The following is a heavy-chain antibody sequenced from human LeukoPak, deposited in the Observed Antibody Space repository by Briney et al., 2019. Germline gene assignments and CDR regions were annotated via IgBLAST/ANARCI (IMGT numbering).Heavy chain of an antibody. CDR3: ARHRGNSAGYFDY. V-gene: IGHV3-64*01. Sequence: PGGSLRLSCAASGFTFSSYAMHWVRQAPGKGLEYVSAISSNGGSTYYANSVKGRFTIPRDNSKNTLYLQMGSLRAEDMAVYYCARHRGNSAGYFDYWGQGTLVTVSS. D-gene: IGHD4-23*01. CDR1: GFTFSSYA. CDR2: ISSNGGST. J-gene: IGHJ4*02.